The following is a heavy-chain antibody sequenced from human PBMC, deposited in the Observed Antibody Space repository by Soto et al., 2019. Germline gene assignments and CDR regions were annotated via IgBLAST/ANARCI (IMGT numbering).Heavy chain of an antibody. CDR3: ARHLTGLDT. Sequence: QVQLQESGPGLVKPSETLSLTCTVSGGSISSFYWSWIRQPPGKGLEYIGYIHYSGSTNYSPSLKSRVTISLATSKNHFSLKLTSVTPADTAVYYCARHLTGLDTWGQGTLVTVSS. CDR1: GGSISSFY. V-gene: IGHV4-59*08. J-gene: IGHJ5*02. CDR2: IHYSGST.